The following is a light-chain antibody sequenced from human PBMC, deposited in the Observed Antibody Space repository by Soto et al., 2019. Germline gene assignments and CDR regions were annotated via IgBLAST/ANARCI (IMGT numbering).Light chain of an antibody. V-gene: IGKV3-20*01. CDR2: GAS. CDR1: QSISSSY. CDR3: QQYGTSPWT. Sequence: EIVLTQSPGTLSLSPGERATLSCRASQSISSSYLAWYQQKPGQAPRLLIYGASSRAVGIPDNFSGSGSGTDFTLTISRLEPEDFAVYYCQQYGTSPWTFGQGTKVAIK. J-gene: IGKJ1*01.